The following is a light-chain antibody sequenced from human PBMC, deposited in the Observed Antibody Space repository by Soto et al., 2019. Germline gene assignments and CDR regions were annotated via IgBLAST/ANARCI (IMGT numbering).Light chain of an antibody. V-gene: IGKV3-20*01. J-gene: IGKJ1*01. CDR3: QQYDRSPWT. CDR2: DAV. Sequence: NELKQSPGTVSLSPGERATLSCRASQSLSSNYLAWYQQKSGQAPRLLIYDAVTRATGIPDRFSGSGSGTDFTLTISRLEPEDSAVYYCQQYDRSPWTFGQGTKVEIK. CDR1: QSLSSNY.